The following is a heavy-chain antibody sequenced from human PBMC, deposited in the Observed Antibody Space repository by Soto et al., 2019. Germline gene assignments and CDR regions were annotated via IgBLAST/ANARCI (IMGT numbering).Heavy chain of an antibody. V-gene: IGHV1-3*01. CDR2: INAGNGNT. J-gene: IGHJ3*02. CDR1: GYTFTSYA. D-gene: IGHD3-3*01. CDR3: ARDWATKDGLFWSGYYPPNVDDAFDI. Sequence: ASVKVSCKASGYTFTSYAIHWVRQAPGQRLEWMGWINAGNGNTKYSQKFQGRVTITRDTSASTAYMELSSLRSEDTAVYYCARDWATKDGLFWSGYYPPNVDDAFDIWGQGTMVTVS.